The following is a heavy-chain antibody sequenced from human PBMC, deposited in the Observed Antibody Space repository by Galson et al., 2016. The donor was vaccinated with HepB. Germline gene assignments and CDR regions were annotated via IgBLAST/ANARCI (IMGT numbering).Heavy chain of an antibody. V-gene: IGHV3-30*18. J-gene: IGHJ4*02. D-gene: IGHD6-19*01. CDR2: ISYDGSNK. CDR1: GFTFSSFA. Sequence: SLRLSCAASGFTFSSFAMHWVRQAPGKGLEWVAVISYDGSNKYYADSVKGRFTISRDNSKNTLCLQMNSLRAEDTAVYYCAKSWYSSGHQGPIDYWGQGTLVTVSS. CDR3: AKSWYSSGHQGPIDY.